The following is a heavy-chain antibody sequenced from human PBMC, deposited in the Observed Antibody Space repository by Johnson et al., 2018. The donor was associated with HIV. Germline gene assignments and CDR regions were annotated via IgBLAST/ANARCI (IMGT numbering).Heavy chain of an antibody. CDR3: ARVRSSVPYHYSNYPLGAFDI. D-gene: IGHD4-11*01. CDR1: GFTFGSYA. J-gene: IGHJ3*02. Sequence: QVQLVESGGGVVQPGRSLRLPCAASGFTFGSYAMHWVRQAPGKGLEWVAFLSYDGSNNYYADSVKGRLTISRDNSKNTLYLQMNSLRPEDTAVYHCARVRSSVPYHYSNYPLGAFDIWGQGTMVTVSS. V-gene: IGHV3-30*04. CDR2: LSYDGSNN.